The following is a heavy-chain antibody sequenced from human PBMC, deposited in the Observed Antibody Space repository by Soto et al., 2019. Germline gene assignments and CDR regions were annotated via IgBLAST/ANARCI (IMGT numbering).Heavy chain of an antibody. Sequence: QGQLQQWGAGLLKPSETLSLTCAVYGGSFSGYYWSWIRQPPGKGLEWIGEINHSGSTNYNTSLKSLVTISVDTSKNQFALKLSSVTAADTAVYYCARGYITMVRGVMGTYYYYYYMDVWGKGTTVTVSS. CDR2: INHSGST. CDR3: ARGYITMVRGVMGTYYYYYYMDV. V-gene: IGHV4-34*01. D-gene: IGHD3-10*01. J-gene: IGHJ6*03. CDR1: GGSFSGYY.